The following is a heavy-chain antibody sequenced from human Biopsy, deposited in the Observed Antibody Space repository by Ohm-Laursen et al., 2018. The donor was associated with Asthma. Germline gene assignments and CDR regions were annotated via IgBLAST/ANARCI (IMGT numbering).Heavy chain of an antibody. Sequence: AASVKVSCKPLGGTFNTYVIGWVPEAPRQRLECMGGINSVFGTTTYPQKFQDRVTITADDSTSTVYMELSSLRSEDTAVYYCARKAGSCISRTCYSLDFWGQGTLVTVSS. J-gene: IGHJ4*02. CDR3: ARKAGSCISRTCYSLDF. CDR2: INSVFGTT. V-gene: IGHV1-69*13. CDR1: GGTFNTYV. D-gene: IGHD2-2*01.